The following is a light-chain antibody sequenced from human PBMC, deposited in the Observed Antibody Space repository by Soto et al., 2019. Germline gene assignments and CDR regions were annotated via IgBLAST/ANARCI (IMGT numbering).Light chain of an antibody. V-gene: IGKV1-9*01. Sequence: IHLTQSPSFLSASIGDRVTITCRASQDFSNFLAWYQQKPGRAPKLLMYDASTLQSGVPSRFSGSGSGTEFTLTISSLQPEDFATYYCKQLYSFPLTSGGGTKVDIK. CDR3: KQLYSFPLT. J-gene: IGKJ4*01. CDR1: QDFSNF. CDR2: DAS.